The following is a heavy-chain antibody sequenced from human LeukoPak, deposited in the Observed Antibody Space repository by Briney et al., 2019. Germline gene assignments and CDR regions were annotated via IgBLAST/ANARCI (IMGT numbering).Heavy chain of an antibody. V-gene: IGHV1-2*02. Sequence: ASVKVSCKASGYTFTAYYMHWVRQAPGQGLEWMGWINPNSGGTNTSQKFQDRVTLTRDTSINTAYMELSSLRFDDTAVYYCARAYGSGSSYHPDYWGLGTLVTVSS. CDR1: GYTFTAYY. D-gene: IGHD3-10*01. CDR3: ARAYGSGSSYHPDY. J-gene: IGHJ4*02. CDR2: INPNSGGT.